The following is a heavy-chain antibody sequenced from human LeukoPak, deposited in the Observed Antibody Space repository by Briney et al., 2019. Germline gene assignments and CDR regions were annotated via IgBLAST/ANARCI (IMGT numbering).Heavy chain of an antibody. CDR1: GITLSNYG. CDR3: AKRGVVIRVILVGFHKEAYYFDS. V-gene: IGHV3-23*01. J-gene: IGHJ4*02. Sequence: GGSLRLSCVVSGITLSNYGMSWVRQAPGKGLEWVAGISDSGGRTNYADSVKGRFTISRDSPKNTLYLQMSSLRAEDTAVYFCAKRGVVIRVILVGFHKEAYYFDSWGQGALVTVSS. CDR2: ISDSGGRT. D-gene: IGHD3-22*01.